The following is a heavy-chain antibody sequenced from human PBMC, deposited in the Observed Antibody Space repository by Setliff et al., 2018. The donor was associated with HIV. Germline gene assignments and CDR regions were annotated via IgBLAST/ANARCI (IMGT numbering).Heavy chain of an antibody. CDR1: GFTFGDYA. CDR2: IRTKAYGGTI. CDR3: TRPHYYDSSAYYSRAFDI. V-gene: IGHV3-49*04. J-gene: IGHJ3*02. D-gene: IGHD3-22*01. Sequence: GGSLRLSCTASGFTFGDYAMSWVRQAPGKGLEWVGCIRTKAYGGTIEYAASVKGRFTISRDDSKSIAYLQMSSLKTEDTAIYYCTRPHYYDSSAYYSRAFDIWGQGTMVTVSS.